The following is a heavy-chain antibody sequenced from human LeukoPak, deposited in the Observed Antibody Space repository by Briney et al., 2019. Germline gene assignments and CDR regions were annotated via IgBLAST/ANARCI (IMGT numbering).Heavy chain of an antibody. CDR1: GGSISSGDYY. J-gene: IGHJ3*02. V-gene: IGHV4-30-4*08. CDR3: ARDSLTIFGVVTPMVAFDI. D-gene: IGHD3-3*01. CDR2: IYYSGST. Sequence: SETLSLTCAVSGGSISSGDYYWSWIRQPPGKGLEWIGYIYYSGSTYYNPSLKSRVTISVDTSKNQFSLKLSSVTAADTAVYYCARDSLTIFGVVTPMVAFDIWGQGTMVTVSS.